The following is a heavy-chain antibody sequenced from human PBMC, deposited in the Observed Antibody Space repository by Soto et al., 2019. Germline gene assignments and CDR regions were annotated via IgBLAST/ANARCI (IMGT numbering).Heavy chain of an antibody. V-gene: IGHV3-7*01. CDR1: GFTFSSYW. D-gene: IGHD5-18*01. CDR2: IKQDGSEK. CDR3: ARGSSGYSYGYAVGY. J-gene: IGHJ4*02. Sequence: EVQLVESGGGLVQPGGSLRLSCAASGFTFSSYWMSWVRQAPGKGLEWVANIKQDGSEKYYVDSVKGRFTISRDNAKNPLYLQMHSLRAEDTAVYYCARGSSGYSYGYAVGYWGQGTLVTVSS.